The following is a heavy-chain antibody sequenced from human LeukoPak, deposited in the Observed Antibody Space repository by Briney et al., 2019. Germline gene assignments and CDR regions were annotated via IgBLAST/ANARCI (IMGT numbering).Heavy chain of an antibody. CDR1: GYTFTGYY. D-gene: IGHD2-15*01. Sequence: ASVKVSCKASGYTFTGYYMHWVRQAPGQGLEWMGWINPNSGGTNYAQKFQGRVTMTRDTSISTAYMELSRLRSDDTAVYYCARLGRKLGYCSGGSCYRHDYWGQGTLVTVSS. CDR3: ARLGRKLGYCSGGSCYRHDY. J-gene: IGHJ4*02. CDR2: INPNSGGT. V-gene: IGHV1-2*02.